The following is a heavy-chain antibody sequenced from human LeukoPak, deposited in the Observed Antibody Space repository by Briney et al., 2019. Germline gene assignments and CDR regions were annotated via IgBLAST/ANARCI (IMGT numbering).Heavy chain of an antibody. CDR1: GGSISSGGYF. V-gene: IGHV4-30-2*01. J-gene: IGHJ5*02. CDR3: ARDRMVRGLGP. Sequence: PSQTLSLTCAVSGGSISSGGYFWSWIRQPPGKGLEWIGYIYHSGSTYYNPSLKSRVTISVDRSKSQFSLKLNSVTAADTAVYYWARDRMVRGLGPWGQGTLVTVSS. CDR2: IYHSGST. D-gene: IGHD3-10*01.